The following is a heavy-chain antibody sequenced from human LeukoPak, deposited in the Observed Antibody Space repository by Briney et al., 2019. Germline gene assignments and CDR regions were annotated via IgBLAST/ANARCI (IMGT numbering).Heavy chain of an antibody. V-gene: IGHV3-30*18. CDR3: AKLYSGTHIREY. J-gene: IGHJ4*02. D-gene: IGHD1-26*01. Sequence: GGSLRFSCAASGFTFSSYGMHWVRQAPGKGLEWVAVISYDGSNKYYADSVKGRFTISRDNSKNTLYLQMNSLRAEDTAVYYCAKLYSGTHIREYWGQGTLVTVSS. CDR2: ISYDGSNK. CDR1: GFTFSSYG.